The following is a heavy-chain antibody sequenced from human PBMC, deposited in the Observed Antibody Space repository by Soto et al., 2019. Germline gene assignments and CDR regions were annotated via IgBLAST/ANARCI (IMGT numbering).Heavy chain of an antibody. D-gene: IGHD3-3*01. CDR2: ISGSGGST. V-gene: IGHV3-23*01. J-gene: IGHJ4*02. CDR3: AQDWSNLTPYFDY. Sequence: EVQLLESGGGLVQPGGSLRLSCAASGFTFSSYAMSWVRQAPGKGLEWVSAISGSGGSTYYADSVKGRFTISRDNSKNTLYLQMNSLRAEDTAVYYCAQDWSNLTPYFDYWGQLTLVTVSS. CDR1: GFTFSSYA.